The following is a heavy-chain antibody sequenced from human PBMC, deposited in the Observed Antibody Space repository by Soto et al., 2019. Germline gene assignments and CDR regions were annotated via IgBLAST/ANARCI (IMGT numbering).Heavy chain of an antibody. CDR2: IYYSGST. J-gene: IGHJ4*02. V-gene: IGHV4-31*03. D-gene: IGHD3-22*01. Sequence: PSETLSLTCTVSGGSISSGGYYWSWIRQHPGKGPEWIGYIYYSGSTYYNPSLKSRVTISVDTSKNQFSLKLSSVTAADTAVYYCARWTRVDYYDSSGYYDYWGQGTLVTVSS. CDR1: GGSISSGGYY. CDR3: ARWTRVDYYDSSGYYDY.